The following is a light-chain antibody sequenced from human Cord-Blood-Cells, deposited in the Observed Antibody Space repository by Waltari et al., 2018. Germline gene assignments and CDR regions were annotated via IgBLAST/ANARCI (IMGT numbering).Light chain of an antibody. CDR2: GAS. J-gene: IGKJ4*01. CDR1: QSVSSSY. V-gene: IGKV3-20*01. CDR3: QQYGSSPPLT. Sequence: EIVLTPSPGTLSLSPGGRAPLSCRASQSVSSSYLAWYQQKPGQAPRLLIYGASSRATGIPDRFSGSGSGTDFTLTISRLEPEDFAVYYCQQYGSSPPLTFGGGTKVEIK.